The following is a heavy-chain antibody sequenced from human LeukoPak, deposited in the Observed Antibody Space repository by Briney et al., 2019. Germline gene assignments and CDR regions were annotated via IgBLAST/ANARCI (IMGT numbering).Heavy chain of an antibody. Sequence: SETLSLTCSVSDDSITMYYWTWIRQPPGKGLEWIGNIYYSGSTYYNPSLKSRVTISVDTSKNQFSLKLSSVTAADTAVYYCARRSTVVGMGWFEPWGQGTLVTVSS. CDR3: ARRSTVVGMGWFEP. CDR2: IYYSGST. CDR1: DDSITMYY. D-gene: IGHD2-21*01. V-gene: IGHV4-39*01. J-gene: IGHJ5*02.